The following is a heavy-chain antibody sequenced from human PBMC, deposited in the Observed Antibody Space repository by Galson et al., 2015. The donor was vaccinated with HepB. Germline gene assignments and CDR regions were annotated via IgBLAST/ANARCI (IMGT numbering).Heavy chain of an antibody. V-gene: IGHV3-30*02. J-gene: IGHJ5*02. CDR2: IRYDGSNK. CDR1: GFTFSRYA. D-gene: IGHD4/OR15-4a*01. Sequence: SLRLSCAASGFTFSRYAMHWVRQAPDKGLEWLAFIRYDGSNKYYEDSVKGRFTISRDNSKNTLYLQMNSLRAEDTAVYYCAKDPDPGANRPSGDWFDPWGQGTLVTVSS. CDR3: AKDPDPGANRPSGDWFDP.